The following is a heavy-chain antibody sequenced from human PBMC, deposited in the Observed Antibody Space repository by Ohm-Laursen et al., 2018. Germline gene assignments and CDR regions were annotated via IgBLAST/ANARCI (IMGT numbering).Heavy chain of an antibody. CDR1: GFTFSIKW. CDR2: IKPDGTEQ. V-gene: IGHV3-7*03. D-gene: IGHD3-10*01. CDR3: ARGRGYFDY. Sequence: GSLRLSCSASGFTFSIKWMSWVRQAPGKGPEWLANIKPDGTEQYYVDSVKGRFTISRDNAKNSLYLQMNSLRAEDTAVYYCARGRGYFDYWGQGTLVTVSS. J-gene: IGHJ4*02.